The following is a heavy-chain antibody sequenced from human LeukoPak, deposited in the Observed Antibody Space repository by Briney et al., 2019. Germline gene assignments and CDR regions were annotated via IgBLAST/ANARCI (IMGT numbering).Heavy chain of an antibody. V-gene: IGHV1-69*01. J-gene: IGHJ4*02. CDR1: GGTFSSHA. D-gene: IGHD3-22*01. CDR2: IIRISATA. Sequence: SVKVSCKASGGTFSSHAINWVRQAPGQGLEWMGGIIRISATANYAQKFQGRVTITADESTSTAYMELSSLRSEDTAVYYCAKKRDSSGYYYLDYWGQGTLVTVSS. CDR3: AKKRDSSGYYYLDY.